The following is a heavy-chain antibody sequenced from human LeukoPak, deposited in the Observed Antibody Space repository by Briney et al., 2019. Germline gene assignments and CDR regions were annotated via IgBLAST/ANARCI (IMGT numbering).Heavy chain of an antibody. D-gene: IGHD3-10*01. CDR3: ARGTLVGGVIVGDLLDP. J-gene: IGHJ5*02. Sequence: ASVKVSCKASGYAFSDSYLHWLRQAPGQGFEWMGWINPQTGGTDEAQTFRGRVTMTKDTSASTVYMELSSLRSDDTARYYCARGTLVGGVIVGDLLDPWGQGTLVTVSS. V-gene: IGHV1-2*02. CDR1: GYAFSDSY. CDR2: INPQTGGT.